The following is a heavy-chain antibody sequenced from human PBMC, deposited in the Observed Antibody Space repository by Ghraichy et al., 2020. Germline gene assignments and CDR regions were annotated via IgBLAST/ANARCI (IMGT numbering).Heavy chain of an antibody. Sequence: LSLTCAVYGGSFSGYYWSWIRQPPGKGLEWIGEINHSGSTNYNPSLKSRVTISVDTSKNQFSLKLSSVTAADTAVYYCARETLRGYSYGPFDYWGQGTLVTVSS. CDR1: GGSFSGYY. CDR2: INHSGST. CDR3: ARETLRGYSYGPFDY. D-gene: IGHD5-18*01. V-gene: IGHV4-34*01. J-gene: IGHJ4*02.